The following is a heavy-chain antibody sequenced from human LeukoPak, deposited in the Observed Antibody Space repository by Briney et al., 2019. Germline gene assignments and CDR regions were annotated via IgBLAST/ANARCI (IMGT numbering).Heavy chain of an antibody. CDR2: ISGSGGST. J-gene: IGHJ4*02. D-gene: IGHD3-3*01. Sequence: HAGGSLRLSCAASGFTFSSYAMSWVRQAPGKGLEWVSAISGSGGSTFYADSVKGQFTISRDTSKNTVYLQMNSLRADDTAVYYCAKEPGLGDYDFWTGYFDSWGQGTLVTVSS. CDR3: AKEPGLGDYDFWTGYFDS. V-gene: IGHV3-23*01. CDR1: GFTFSSYA.